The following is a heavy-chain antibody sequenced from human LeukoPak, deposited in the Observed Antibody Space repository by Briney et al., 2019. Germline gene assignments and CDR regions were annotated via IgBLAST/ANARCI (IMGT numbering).Heavy chain of an antibody. J-gene: IGHJ4*02. Sequence: GGSLRLSCAASGFTFSSYGMHWVRQAPGKGLEWWAVISYDGSNKYYADSVKCRFTISRDNSKNTLSLQMNSLRAEDTAVYYCARGDYYDSSGYLFYFDYWGQGTLVTVSS. CDR2: ISYDGSNK. CDR3: ARGDYYDSSGYLFYFDY. D-gene: IGHD3-22*01. V-gene: IGHV3-30*03. CDR1: GFTFSSYG.